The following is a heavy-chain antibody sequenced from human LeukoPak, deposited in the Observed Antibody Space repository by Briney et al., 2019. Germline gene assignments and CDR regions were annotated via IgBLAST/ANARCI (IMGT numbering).Heavy chain of an antibody. V-gene: IGHV3-30-3*01. CDR2: ISYDGSNK. CDR3: ARAYYYYGMDV. Sequence: PGGSLRLSCAASGFTFSSYAMHWVRQAPGKGLEWVTVISYDGSNKYYADSVKGRFTISSDNSKNTLYLQMNSLRAEDTAVYYCARAYYYYGMDVWGQGTTVTVSS. CDR1: GFTFSSYA. J-gene: IGHJ6*02.